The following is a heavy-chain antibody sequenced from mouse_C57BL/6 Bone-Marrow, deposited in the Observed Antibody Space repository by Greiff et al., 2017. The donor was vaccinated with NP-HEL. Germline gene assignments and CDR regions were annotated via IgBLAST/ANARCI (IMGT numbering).Heavy chain of an antibody. J-gene: IGHJ4*01. CDR2: IHPSDSAT. CDR1: GYTFTSYW. D-gene: IGHD2-2*01. V-gene: IGHV1-74*01. Sequence: QVQLQQPGAELVKPGASVKVSCKASGYTFTSYWMHWVQQGPGQGLEWIGKIHPSDSATYYTHKFKGKATLTVDKSTSTVYMQLSSLTSEDAAVYYCASLVTTGAMDYWGQGTSVTVAA. CDR3: ASLVTTGAMDY.